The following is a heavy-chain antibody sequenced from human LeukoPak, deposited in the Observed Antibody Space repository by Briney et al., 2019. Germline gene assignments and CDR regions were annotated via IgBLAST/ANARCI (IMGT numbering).Heavy chain of an antibody. CDR2: IYSGGST. V-gene: IGHV3-66*01. CDR3: ARALNYYDSSGYPRGAWFDP. D-gene: IGHD3-22*01. J-gene: IGHJ5*02. CDR1: GFTFSSYA. Sequence: GGSLRLSCSASGFTFSSYAMSWVRQAPGKGLGWVSVIYSGGSTYYADSVKGRFTISRDNSKNTLYLQMNSLRAEDTAVYYCARALNYYDSSGYPRGAWFDPWGQGTLVTVSS.